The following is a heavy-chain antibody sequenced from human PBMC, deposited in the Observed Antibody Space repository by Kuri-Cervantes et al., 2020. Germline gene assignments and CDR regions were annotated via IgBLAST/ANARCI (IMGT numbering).Heavy chain of an antibody. J-gene: IGHJ4*02. D-gene: IGHD3-10*01. Sequence: GESLKISCAVSGFTFSSYEMNWIRQAPGKGLEWVANINQDGNTKQYVASVRGRFTISRDNARNSLYLQMNSLRAEDTAVYYCASDSPYGSGSYWGQGILVTVSS. CDR1: GFTFSSYE. CDR3: ASDSPYGSGSY. CDR2: INQDGNTK. V-gene: IGHV3-7*01.